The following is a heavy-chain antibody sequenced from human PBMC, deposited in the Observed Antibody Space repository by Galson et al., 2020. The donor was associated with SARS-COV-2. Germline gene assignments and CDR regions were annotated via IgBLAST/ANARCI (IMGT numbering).Heavy chain of an antibody. J-gene: IGHJ3*02. D-gene: IGHD4-17*01. V-gene: IGHV4-30-2*01. CDR1: GTSISNGSYS. CDR3: ARLHYGEYAPEAFDI. CDR2: ISNSEST. Sequence: SETLTLTCAVSGTSISNGSYSWNWNRQPTGKGLEWLGNISNSESTYYNPSLKSRVTISGDTAKNQFSLRLSSVTAADTAVYYCARLHYGEYAPEAFDIWGPGTRVTVAS.